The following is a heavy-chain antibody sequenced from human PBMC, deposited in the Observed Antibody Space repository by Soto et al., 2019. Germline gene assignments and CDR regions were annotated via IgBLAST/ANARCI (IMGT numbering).Heavy chain of an antibody. V-gene: IGHV6-1*01. CDR2: TYYRSKWYN. D-gene: IGHD3-9*01. CDR1: GDSVSSNSAA. CDR3: ARVLEYYVILTGYYRETDPNNWFDP. J-gene: IGHJ5*02. Sequence: PSQTLSLTCAISGDSVSSNSAAWNWIRQSPSRSLEWLGRTYYRSKWYNDYAVSVKSRITINPDTSKNQFSLQLNSVTPEDTAVYYCARVLEYYVILTGYYRETDPNNWFDPWGQGTLVTVSS.